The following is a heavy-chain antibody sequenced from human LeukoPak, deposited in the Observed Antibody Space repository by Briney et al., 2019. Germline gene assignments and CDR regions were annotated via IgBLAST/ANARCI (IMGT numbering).Heavy chain of an antibody. J-gene: IGHJ4*02. CDR1: GYASTDHY. V-gene: IGHV1-69-2*01. CDR3: ATDRIVETGNI. Sequence: VKVSCKPSGYASTDHYIHWVQQVPGKGPQCMCRVDPEDGDTRYAEQFQGRVTRTAETSINTVYVDLSSLRSDDTAVYYCATDRIVETGNIWGQGTLVIVSS. CDR2: VDPEDGDT. D-gene: IGHD1-1*01.